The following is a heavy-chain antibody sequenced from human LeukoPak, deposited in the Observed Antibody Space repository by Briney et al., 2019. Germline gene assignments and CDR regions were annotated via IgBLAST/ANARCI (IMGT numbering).Heavy chain of an antibody. CDR2: INAGNGNT. CDR3: ARGAYYYDSSGYYPFAFDY. J-gene: IGHJ4*02. V-gene: IGHV1-3*01. Sequence: GASVKVSCKASGYTFTSYAMHWVRQAPGQRLEWMGWINAGNGNTKYSQKFQGRVTITRDTSASTAYMELSSLRSEDTAVYYCARGAYYYDSSGYYPFAFDYWGQGTLVTVSS. D-gene: IGHD3-22*01. CDR1: GYTFTSYA.